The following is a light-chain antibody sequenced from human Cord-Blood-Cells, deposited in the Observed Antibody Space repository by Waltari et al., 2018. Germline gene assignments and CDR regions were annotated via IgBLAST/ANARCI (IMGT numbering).Light chain of an antibody. V-gene: IGKV4-1*01. J-gene: IGKJ3*01. Sequence: IVMTQSPDSLAVSLGERATINCKSSQRVLYSSNNKNYLAWYQQKPGQPPKLLIYWASTRESGVPDRFSGSGSGTDFTLTISRLQAEDGAVYYCQQYYSTPLTGGPGTKVDIK. CDR1: QRVLYSSNNKNY. CDR2: WAS. CDR3: QQYYSTPLT.